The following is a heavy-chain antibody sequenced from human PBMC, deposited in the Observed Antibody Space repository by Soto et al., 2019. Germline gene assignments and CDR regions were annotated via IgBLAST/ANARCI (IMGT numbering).Heavy chain of an antibody. J-gene: IGHJ4*02. D-gene: IGHD6-13*01. CDR1: GGSISSSSFH. CDR2: IYYSGST. V-gene: IGHV4-39*01. Sequence: PSETLSLTCTVSGGSISSSSFHWGWIRQPPGKGLEWIGSIYYSGSTYYSPSLKSRVTISVDTSKNQFSLKLSSVTAADTAVYYCARQRGSSWYQAEYFYWGQGTLVTVS. CDR3: ARQRGSSWYQAEYFY.